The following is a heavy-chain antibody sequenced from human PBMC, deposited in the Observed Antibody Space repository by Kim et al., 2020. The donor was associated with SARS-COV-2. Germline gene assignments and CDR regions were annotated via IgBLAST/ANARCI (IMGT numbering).Heavy chain of an antibody. Sequence: SETLSLTCTVSGGYINSNTYFWVWIRQPPGKGLEWIGSVFYSGSTYYNPSLKSRVTVSVDTSKSQFFLKLTSVTAEDTAIYYCANTGGQGSFYGMDVWGQGTSVTVSS. D-gene: IGHD6-13*01. CDR2: VFYSGST. V-gene: IGHV4-39*01. CDR3: ANTGGQGSFYGMDV. CDR1: GGYINSNTYF. J-gene: IGHJ6*02.